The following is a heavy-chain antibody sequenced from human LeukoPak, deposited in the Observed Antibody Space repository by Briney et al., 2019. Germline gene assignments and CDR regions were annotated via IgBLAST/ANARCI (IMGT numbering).Heavy chain of an antibody. CDR3: ARGHYDFWSGYYSSNAFDI. V-gene: IGHV4-30-4*01. CDR1: GGSISSGDYY. J-gene: IGHJ3*02. Sequence: SETLSLTCTVSGGSISSGDYYWSWIRQPPGKGLEWIGYIYYSGSTYYNPSLKSRVTISVDTSKNQFSLKLSSVTAADTAVYYCARGHYDFWSGYYSSNAFDIWGQGTMVTVSS. D-gene: IGHD3-3*01. CDR2: IYYSGST.